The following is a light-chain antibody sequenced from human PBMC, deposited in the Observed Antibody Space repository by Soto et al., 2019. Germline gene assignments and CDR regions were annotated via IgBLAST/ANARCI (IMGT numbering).Light chain of an antibody. CDR1: SSDVGAYKF. CDR3: SSCTSSSTDV. CDR2: DVT. Sequence: QSALTQPASVSGSPGQSITISCTGTSSDVGAYKFVSWYQHHPGKAPKLIIYDVTTRPSGVSNRFSGSKSGDTASLTISGLQSEDEADYYCSSCTSSSTDVFGTGTKLTVL. J-gene: IGLJ1*01. V-gene: IGLV2-14*03.